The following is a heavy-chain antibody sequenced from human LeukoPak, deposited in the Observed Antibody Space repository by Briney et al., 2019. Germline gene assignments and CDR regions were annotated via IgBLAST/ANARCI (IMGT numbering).Heavy chain of an antibody. Sequence: GGSLRLSCAVSGFRVSDYYMSWFRQAPGKGLEWVGLIRDSGEAFYADFARGRFAISRDESENTLYLQMNRLRVEATAVYFCARDRAANQDWVEFDPWGQGTPVIVSS. V-gene: IGHV3-66*03. D-gene: IGHD3/OR15-3a*01. CDR3: ARDRAANQDWVEFDP. CDR2: IRDSGEA. J-gene: IGHJ5*02. CDR1: GFRVSDYY.